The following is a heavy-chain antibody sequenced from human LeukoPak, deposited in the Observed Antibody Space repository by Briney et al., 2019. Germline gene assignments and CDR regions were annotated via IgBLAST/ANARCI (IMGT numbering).Heavy chain of an antibody. Sequence: SGGSLRLSCAASGFTFSNAWMNWVRQAPGKGLEWIGEINHSGSTNYNPSLKSRVTISVDTSKNQFSLKLSSVTAADTAVYYCAITIFGVAPLAFDIWGQGTMVTVSS. V-gene: IGHV4-34*08. CDR2: INHSGST. CDR3: AITIFGVAPLAFDI. J-gene: IGHJ3*02. D-gene: IGHD3-3*01. CDR1: GFTFSNAW.